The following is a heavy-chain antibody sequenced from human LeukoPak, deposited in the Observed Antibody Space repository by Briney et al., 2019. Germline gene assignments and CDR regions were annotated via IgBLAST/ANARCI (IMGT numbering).Heavy chain of an antibody. J-gene: IGHJ4*02. D-gene: IGHD3-10*01. CDR1: GFTFNRYA. V-gene: IGHV3-30*18. Sequence: PGGSLRLSCAASGFTFNRYAMSWVRQAPGKGLEWVAVISYDDGSNKYYADSVKGRFTISRDNSKHTVYLEMNSLRVEDTAMYYCSKERPEEYYGSGSYFDYWGQGTLVTVSS. CDR2: ISYDDGSNK. CDR3: SKERPEEYYGSGSYFDY.